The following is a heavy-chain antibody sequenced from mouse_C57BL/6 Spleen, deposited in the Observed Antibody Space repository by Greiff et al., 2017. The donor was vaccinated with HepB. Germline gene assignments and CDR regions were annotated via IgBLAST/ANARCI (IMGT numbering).Heavy chain of an antibody. J-gene: IGHJ2*01. CDR3: TRWVLRGFDY. D-gene: IGHD2-3*01. CDR1: GYTFTDYE. CDR2: IDPETGGT. Sequence: VQLVESGAELVRPGASVTLSCKASGYTFTDYEMHWVKQTPVHGLEWIGAIDPETGGTAYNQKFKGKAILTADKSSSTAYMELRSLTSEDSAVYYCTRWVLRGFDYWGQGTTLTVSS. V-gene: IGHV1-15*01.